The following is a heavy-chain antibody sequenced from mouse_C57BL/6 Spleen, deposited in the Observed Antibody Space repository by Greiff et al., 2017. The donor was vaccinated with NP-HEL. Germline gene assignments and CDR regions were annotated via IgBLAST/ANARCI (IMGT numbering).Heavy chain of an antibody. V-gene: IGHV1-26*01. J-gene: IGHJ2*01. CDR2: INPNNGGT. CDR1: GYTFTDYY. Sequence: EVQLVASGPELVKPGASVKISCKASGYTFTDYYMNWVKQRHGKSLEWIGDINPNNGGTSYNQKFKGKATLTVDKSSSTAYMELRSLTSEDSAVYYCARGRLTGTGFFDYWGQGTTLTVSS. CDR3: ARGRLTGTGFFDY. D-gene: IGHD4-1*01.